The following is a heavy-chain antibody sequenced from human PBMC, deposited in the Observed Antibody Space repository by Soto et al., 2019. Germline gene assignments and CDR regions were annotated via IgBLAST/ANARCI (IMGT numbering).Heavy chain of an antibody. V-gene: IGHV4-30-4*08. J-gene: IGHJ4*02. Sequence: PSETLPLTWTVSGSPISSGDCCCSRNRHPPGKGLEWIGYIYYSGSTYYNPSLKSRVTISVDTSKNQFSLKLSSVTAADTAVYYCARAPPYGAIDYWGQGTLVTVSS. CDR1: GSPISSGDCC. CDR3: ARAPPYGAIDY. CDR2: IYYSGST. D-gene: IGHD4-17*01.